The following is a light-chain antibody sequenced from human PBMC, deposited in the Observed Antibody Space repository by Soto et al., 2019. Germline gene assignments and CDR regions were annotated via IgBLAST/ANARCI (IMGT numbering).Light chain of an antibody. CDR2: GAS. Sequence: AGSPGSVSGWPGEGASLSCRASHSVSSHYLAWYQQRPGQAPRLLIYGASSRATGIPDRFSGSGSGTDFTLTISRLEPEDFAVYYCQQYGSPPITFGQGTRLEIK. J-gene: IGKJ5*01. V-gene: IGKV3-20*01. CDR3: QQYGSPPIT. CDR1: HSVSSHY.